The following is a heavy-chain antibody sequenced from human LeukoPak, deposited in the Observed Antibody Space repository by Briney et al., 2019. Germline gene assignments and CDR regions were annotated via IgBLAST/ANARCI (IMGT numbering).Heavy chain of an antibody. Sequence: ASVKVSCKASGYTFTSYGTSWVRQAPGQGLEWMGWISAYNGNTNYAQKLQGRVTMTTDTSTSTAYMELRSLRSDDTAVYYCARDLELELNFNWFDPWGQGTLVTVSS. CDR3: ARDLELELNFNWFDP. CDR1: GYTFTSYG. CDR2: ISAYNGNT. J-gene: IGHJ5*02. D-gene: IGHD1-7*01. V-gene: IGHV1-18*01.